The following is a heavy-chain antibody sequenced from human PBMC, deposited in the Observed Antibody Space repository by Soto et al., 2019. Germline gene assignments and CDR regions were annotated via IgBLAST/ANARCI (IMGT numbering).Heavy chain of an antibody. Sequence: ASVKVSCKASGYTFTSYGISWVRQAPGQGLEWMGWISAYNGNTNYAQKLQGRVTMTTDTSTSTAYMELRSLRSDDTAVYYCARAPYYYGSGSSASYYYYYGMDVWGQGTTVTVSS. V-gene: IGHV1-18*04. CDR2: ISAYNGNT. D-gene: IGHD3-10*01. CDR3: ARAPYYYGSGSSASYYYYYGMDV. CDR1: GYTFTSYG. J-gene: IGHJ6*02.